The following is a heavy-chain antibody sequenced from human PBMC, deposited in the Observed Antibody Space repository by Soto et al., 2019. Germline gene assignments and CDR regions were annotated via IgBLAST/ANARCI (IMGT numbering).Heavy chain of an antibody. CDR1: TDSSTTSSHY. CDR3: ARGYCSSTSCTAPGY. D-gene: IGHD2-2*01. CDR2: IYYSGST. Sequence: SETLSLTCTVSTDSSTTSSHYWGWIRQPPGKGLEWIGSIYYSGSTYYNPSLKSRVTISVDTSKNHFYLNLRSVTAADTAVYFCARGYCSSTSCTAPGYWGQGTLVTVSS. J-gene: IGHJ4*02. V-gene: IGHV4-39*02.